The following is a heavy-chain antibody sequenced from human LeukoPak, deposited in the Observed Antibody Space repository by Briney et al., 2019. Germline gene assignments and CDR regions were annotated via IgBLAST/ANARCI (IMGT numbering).Heavy chain of an antibody. V-gene: IGHV4-39*07. J-gene: IGHJ5*02. D-gene: IGHD3-9*01. CDR1: GGSISSSSYY. CDR2: IYYSGST. Sequence: SETLSLTCTVSGGSISSSSYYWGWIRQPPGKGLEWIGSIYYSGSTYYNPSLKSRVTISVDKSKNQFSLKLSSVTAADTAVYYCAREGPELRYFDWLTMGDWFDPWGQGTLVTVSS. CDR3: AREGPELRYFDWLTMGDWFDP.